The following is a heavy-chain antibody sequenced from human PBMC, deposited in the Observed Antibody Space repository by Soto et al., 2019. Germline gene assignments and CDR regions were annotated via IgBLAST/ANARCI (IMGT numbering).Heavy chain of an antibody. D-gene: IGHD6-6*01. V-gene: IGHV4-30-4*01. Sequence: PSETLSLTCTVSGGSISSGDYYWSWVRQPPGKGLECIGYIYYSGSTYISPSLRSRVTMSVDTSKNQFSLKLSSVTAADTAVYYFARRPYSSSPYFDYWGQGTLVTVSS. CDR2: IYYSGST. CDR1: GGSISSGDYY. J-gene: IGHJ4*02. CDR3: ARRPYSSSPYFDY.